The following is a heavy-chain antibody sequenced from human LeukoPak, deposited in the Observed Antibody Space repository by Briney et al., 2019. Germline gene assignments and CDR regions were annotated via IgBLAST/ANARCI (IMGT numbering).Heavy chain of an antibody. J-gene: IGHJ4*02. CDR1: GVSISSGDYH. D-gene: IGHD3-10*01. Sequence: SETLSLTCTVSGVSISSGDYHWSWIRQHPGEGLEWIGEINHSGSTNYNPSLKSRVTISVDTSKNQFSLKLSSVTAADTAVYYCARERVTMVRGVIYRLSVFDYWGQGTLVTVSS. CDR2: INHSGST. CDR3: ARERVTMVRGVIYRLSVFDY. V-gene: IGHV4-31*03.